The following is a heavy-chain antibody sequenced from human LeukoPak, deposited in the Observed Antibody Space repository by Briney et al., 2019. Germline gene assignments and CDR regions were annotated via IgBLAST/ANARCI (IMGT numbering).Heavy chain of an antibody. D-gene: IGHD3-3*01. V-gene: IGHV1-2*02. Sequence: GASVKVSCKASGYTFTGYYMHWVRQAPGQGLEWVGWINPNSGGTNYAQKFQGRVTMTTDTSTSTAYMELRSLRSDDTAVYYCARDAPILRFLEKAFGYWGQGTLVTVSS. J-gene: IGHJ4*02. CDR3: ARDAPILRFLEKAFGY. CDR1: GYTFTGYY. CDR2: INPNSGGT.